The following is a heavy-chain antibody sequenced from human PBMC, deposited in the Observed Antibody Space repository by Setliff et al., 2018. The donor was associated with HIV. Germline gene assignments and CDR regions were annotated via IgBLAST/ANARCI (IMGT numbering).Heavy chain of an antibody. CDR1: GYTFTSYY. Sequence: ASVKVSCKASGYTFTSYYMHWVRQAPGQGLEWMGIINPSGGSTSYAQKFQGRATMTRDTSTSTVYMELTRLRSEDTAVYYCARDPSIGQLGDYWGQGTLVTVSS. CDR2: INPSGGST. V-gene: IGHV1-46*01. J-gene: IGHJ4*02. D-gene: IGHD6-6*01. CDR3: ARDPSIGQLGDY.